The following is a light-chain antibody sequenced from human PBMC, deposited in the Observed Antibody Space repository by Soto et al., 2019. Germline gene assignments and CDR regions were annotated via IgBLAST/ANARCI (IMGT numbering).Light chain of an antibody. CDR1: SSDVGGYDF. J-gene: IGLJ1*01. CDR3: SSYTSDWGV. CDR2: EVS. Sequence: QSALTQPASVSGSPGQSITIPCTGTSSDVGGYDFVSWYQHHPGKAPKLIIYEVSTRPSGVSSRFSGSKSGNTASLTISGLQAEDEADYYCSSYTSDWGVFGTGTKLTVL. V-gene: IGLV2-14*01.